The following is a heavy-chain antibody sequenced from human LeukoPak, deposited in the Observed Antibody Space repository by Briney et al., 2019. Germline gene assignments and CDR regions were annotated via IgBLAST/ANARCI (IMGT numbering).Heavy chain of an antibody. D-gene: IGHD6-19*01. Sequence: GGSLTLLCALSGLPLRSYAVHGVPRAPDRGGVCVAVISDYGSRKRNAYFFEGRFTISRDNTKNTVSQQLRNLTSEDTAVYFCVREHPGDGWSGFEYWGTGALVTVSS. CDR3: VREHPGDGWSGFEY. CDR2: ISDYGSRK. CDR1: GLPLRSYA. J-gene: IGHJ4*02. V-gene: IGHV3-30*15.